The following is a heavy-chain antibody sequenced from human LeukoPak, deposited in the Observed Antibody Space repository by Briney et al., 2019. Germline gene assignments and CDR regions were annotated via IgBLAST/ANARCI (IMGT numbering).Heavy chain of an antibody. CDR1: GGSISSSNW. D-gene: IGHD3-10*01. CDR3: ARDPPPQLLWFGESQGGFDP. J-gene: IGHJ5*02. Sequence: SGTLSLTCAVSGGSISSSNWWSWVRQPPGKGLEWFGEIYHSGSTNYNPSLKSRVTISVDKSKNQFSLKLSSVSAADTAVYYCARDPPPQLLWFGESQGGFDPWGQGTLVTVSS. CDR2: IYHSGST. V-gene: IGHV4-4*02.